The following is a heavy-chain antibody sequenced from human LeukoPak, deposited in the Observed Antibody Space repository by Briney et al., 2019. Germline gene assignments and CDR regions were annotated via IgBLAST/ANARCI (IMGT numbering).Heavy chain of an antibody. CDR2: ISAYNGNT. V-gene: IGHV1-18*01. CDR1: GYTFTSYG. D-gene: IGHD3-10*01. CDR3: ARDSLYGSGSYYNLFDY. Sequence: ASVKVSCKASGYTFTSYGISWVRQAPGQGLEWMGWISAYNGNTNYAQKLQGRVTMITDTSTSTAYMELRSLRSDDTAVYYCARDSLYGSGSYYNLFDYWGQGTLVTVSS. J-gene: IGHJ4*02.